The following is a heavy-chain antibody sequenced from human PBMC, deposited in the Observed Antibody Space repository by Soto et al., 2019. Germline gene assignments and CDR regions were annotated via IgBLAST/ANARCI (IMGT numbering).Heavy chain of an antibody. CDR1: GDSINNYY. J-gene: IGHJ6*02. CDR2: IHYSGTT. V-gene: IGHV4-59*01. Sequence: QVQLQESGPGLVKPSETLSLTCTVSGDSINNYYCNWVRQRPGKGLEWIGGIHYSGTTHYNPSLESRVIISAAKAKTHFSLRVTSVTAAGTAVYYCAGDTSGMDVWGQGTTVTVSS. CDR3: AGDTSGMDV.